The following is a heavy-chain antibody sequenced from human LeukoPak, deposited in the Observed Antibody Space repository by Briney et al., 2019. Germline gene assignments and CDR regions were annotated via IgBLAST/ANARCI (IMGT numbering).Heavy chain of an antibody. J-gene: IGHJ4*02. CDR3: ARVSGTAMGSPRSGLDY. CDR2: ISGSGSYT. CDR1: GFTVSDYS. D-gene: IGHD5-18*01. Sequence: PGGSLRLSCAASGFTVSDYSMAWVRQAPGKGLEWVSAISGSGSYTDYADSVKGRFTISKDNAKNSLYLQMNSLRAEDTAVYYCARVSGTAMGSPRSGLDYWGQGTLVTVSS. V-gene: IGHV3-11*06.